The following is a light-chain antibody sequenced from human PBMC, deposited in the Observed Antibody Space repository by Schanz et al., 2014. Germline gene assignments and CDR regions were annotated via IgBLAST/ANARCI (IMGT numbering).Light chain of an antibody. J-gene: IGKJ4*01. CDR3: QQHDFSLVT. Sequence: EIVLTQSPGTLSLSPGEGATLSCRASQSVTSGFLAWYQQKPGQAPRLLIYGASSRATGIPDRFSGSGSGTDFILTISRLEPEDFAVYYCQQHDFSLVTFGGGTKVEIK. CDR2: GAS. CDR1: QSVTSGF. V-gene: IGKV3-20*01.